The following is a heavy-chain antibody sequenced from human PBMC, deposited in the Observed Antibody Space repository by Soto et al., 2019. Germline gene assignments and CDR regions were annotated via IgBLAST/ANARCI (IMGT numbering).Heavy chain of an antibody. V-gene: IGHV3-9*01. CDR2: ISWNSGNI. CDR3: VSLKGGYSYRTLFDF. CDR1: GCTLNDYA. Sequence: PWGALRLSCAASGCTLNDYAMHWVRQLLGKGLEWVSSISWNSGNIGYADSVKGRFTTSRDNAKNSLYLQMNSLRPEDTALYYCVSLKGGYSYRTLFDFCAQGTLVPVSA. J-gene: IGHJ4*02. D-gene: IGHD5-12*01.